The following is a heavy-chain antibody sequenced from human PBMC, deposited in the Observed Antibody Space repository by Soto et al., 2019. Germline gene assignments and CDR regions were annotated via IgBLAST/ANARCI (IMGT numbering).Heavy chain of an antibody. V-gene: IGHV4-4*07. CDR3: ARGSSRWDY. CDR1: GGSISSYY. J-gene: IGHJ4*02. D-gene: IGHD6-13*01. CDR2: IYSGGRN. Sequence: ETLSLTCTVSGGSISSYYWSWSRQPAGKGLEWIGRIYSGGRNNYNPSLKSRVTMSVDTSKNQLSLRLSSVTAADTAMYYCARGSSRWDYWGQGTLVTVSS.